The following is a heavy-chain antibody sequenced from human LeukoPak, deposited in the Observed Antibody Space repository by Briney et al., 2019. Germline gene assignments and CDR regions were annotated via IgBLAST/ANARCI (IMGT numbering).Heavy chain of an antibody. Sequence: GGSLRLSCAASGFTFSSYGMHWVRQAPGKGLEWVALIWYDGSNKYYADSVKGRLTISRDNSKNTLYLQMSSLRADDTAVYYCARGRTTTFGVVIVPFDYWGQGTLVTVSS. CDR1: GFTFSSYG. J-gene: IGHJ4*02. D-gene: IGHD3-3*01. V-gene: IGHV3-33*01. CDR3: ARGRTTTFGVVIVPFDY. CDR2: IWYDGSNK.